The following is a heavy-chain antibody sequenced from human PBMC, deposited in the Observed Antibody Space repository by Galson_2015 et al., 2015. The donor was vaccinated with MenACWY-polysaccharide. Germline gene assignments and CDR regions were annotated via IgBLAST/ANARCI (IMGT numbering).Heavy chain of an antibody. V-gene: IGHV1-24*01. J-gene: IGHJ5*02. CDR2: FDPEDGET. D-gene: IGHD6-6*01. CDR1: GYTLTELS. Sequence: QSGAEVKKPGASVKVSCKVSGYTLTELSMHWVRQAPGKGLEWMGGFDPEDGETIYAQKFQGRVTMAEDTSTDTAYMELSSLRSEDTAVYYCATATSSSFWFDPWGQGTLVTVSS. CDR3: ATATSSSFWFDP.